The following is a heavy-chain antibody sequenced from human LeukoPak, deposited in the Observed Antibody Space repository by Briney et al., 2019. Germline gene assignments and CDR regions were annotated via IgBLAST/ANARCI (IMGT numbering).Heavy chain of an antibody. D-gene: IGHD3-3*01. Sequence: PSETLSLTCAAYGGSFSGYYWSWIRQPPGKGLEWIGEINHSGSTNYNPSLKSRVTISVDTSKNQFSLKLSSVTAADTAVYYCARELTYYDFWSGYYGTNWFDPWGQGTLVTVSS. CDR3: ARELTYYDFWSGYYGTNWFDP. CDR2: INHSGST. J-gene: IGHJ5*02. V-gene: IGHV4-34*01. CDR1: GGSFSGYY.